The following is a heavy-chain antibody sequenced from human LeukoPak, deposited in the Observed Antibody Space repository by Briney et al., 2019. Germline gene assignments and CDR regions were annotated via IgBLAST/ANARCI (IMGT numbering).Heavy chain of an antibody. CDR1: GYTFTSYY. V-gene: IGHV1-46*01. J-gene: IGHJ4*02. CDR3: ARDSPAHSAAQD. Sequence: ASVKVSCKASGYTFTSYYMYWVRQAPGQGLEWMGIINPSGGSTNYAQKFQGRVTMTRDTSASTVYMELSSLRSEDTAVYYCARDSPAHSAAQDWGQGTLVTVSS. D-gene: IGHD6-25*01. CDR2: INPSGGST.